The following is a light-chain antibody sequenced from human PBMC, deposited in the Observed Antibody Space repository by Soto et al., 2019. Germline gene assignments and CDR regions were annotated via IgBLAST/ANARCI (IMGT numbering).Light chain of an antibody. V-gene: IGKV3-15*01. J-gene: IGKJ1*01. CDR2: GAS. CDR3: QHYNKWLWT. Sequence: EIVMTQSPTTLSVSPGQRVTLSCRASQSVNTNLAWYQHKPGQAPRLLIYGASTRATGVPARFSGSGSGTEFTLTISSLQSEDFAVYYCQHYNKWLWTFGQGTKV. CDR1: QSVNTN.